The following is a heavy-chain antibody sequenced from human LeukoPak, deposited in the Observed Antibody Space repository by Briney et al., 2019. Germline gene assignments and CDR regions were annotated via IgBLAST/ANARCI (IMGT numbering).Heavy chain of an antibody. V-gene: IGHV3-30*02. CDR3: AKDRIPIAVAGPFQH. Sequence: GGSLRLSCAASGFTFNSYGIHWVRQAPGKGLEWVSFIRYDGITKYYVDSVKGRFTLSRDNSRSTVYLQMNSLRDEDTAVYYCAKDRIPIAVAGPFQHWGQGTLVTVSS. J-gene: IGHJ1*01. CDR1: GFTFNSYG. D-gene: IGHD6-19*01. CDR2: IRYDGITK.